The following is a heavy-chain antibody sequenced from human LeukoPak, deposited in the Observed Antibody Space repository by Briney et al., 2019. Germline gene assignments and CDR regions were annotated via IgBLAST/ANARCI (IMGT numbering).Heavy chain of an antibody. Sequence: SETLSLTCAVYGGSFSGYNWSWIRQPPGKGLEWIGEINHSGGTNYNPSLKSRVTISVDTSKNQFSLKLSSVTAADTAVYYCARGEGIAAAGSQEWFDPWGQGTLVTVSS. J-gene: IGHJ5*02. V-gene: IGHV4-34*01. D-gene: IGHD6-13*01. CDR3: ARGEGIAAAGSQEWFDP. CDR2: INHSGGT. CDR1: GGSFSGYN.